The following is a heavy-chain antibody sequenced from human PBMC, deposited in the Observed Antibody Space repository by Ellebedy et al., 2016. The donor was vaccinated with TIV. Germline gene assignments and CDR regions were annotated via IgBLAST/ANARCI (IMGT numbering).Heavy chain of an antibody. V-gene: IGHV1-2*04. D-gene: IGHD1-1*01. Sequence: ASVTVSCXASGYTFTGYYMHWVRQAPGQGLEWMGWINPNSGGTNYAQKFQGWVTMTRDTSISTAYMELSRLRADDTAVYYCARSGTNRWFDPWGQGTLVTVSS. J-gene: IGHJ5*02. CDR3: ARSGTNRWFDP. CDR1: GYTFTGYY. CDR2: INPNSGGT.